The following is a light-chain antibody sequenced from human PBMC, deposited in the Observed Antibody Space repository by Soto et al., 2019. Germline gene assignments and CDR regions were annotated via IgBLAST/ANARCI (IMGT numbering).Light chain of an antibody. CDR3: QQYSAYPRN. J-gene: IGKJ5*01. Sequence: DIQMTQSPSSLAATVGDRVTITCRATEDIKNYLAWFQQKPAKAPKSLIYAASALQSGVPSKFTGGGSGTEFSVTISSLQPEDFATYYCQQYSAYPRNFGQGKRLETK. CDR2: AAS. CDR1: EDIKNY. V-gene: IGKV1-16*02.